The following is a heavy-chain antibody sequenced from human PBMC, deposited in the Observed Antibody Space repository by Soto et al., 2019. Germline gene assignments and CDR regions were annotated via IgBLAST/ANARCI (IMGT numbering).Heavy chain of an antibody. D-gene: IGHD2-15*01. CDR1: GYSISSGYY. CDR2: IYHSGST. V-gene: IGHV4-38-2*01. J-gene: IGHJ5*02. Sequence: PSETLSLTCAVSGYSISSGYYWGWIRQSPGKGLEWIGSIYHSGSTYYNPSLKSRLTMSVDTSKNHFSLSLTSVTAADTAVYYCARLVPPGSRFGPGGQGTLVTVSS. CDR3: ARLVPPGSRFGP.